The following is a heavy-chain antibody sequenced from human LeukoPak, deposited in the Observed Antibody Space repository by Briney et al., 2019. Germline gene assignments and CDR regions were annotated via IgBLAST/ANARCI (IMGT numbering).Heavy chain of an antibody. V-gene: IGHV4-31*03. CDR1: GGSISSGGYY. J-gene: IGHJ4*02. CDR3: ARARITIFGVVTDFDY. CDR2: IYYSGST. Sequence: TPSQTLSLTCTVSGGSISSGGYYWSWIRQHPGKGLERIGYIYYSGSTYYNPSLKSRVTISVDTSKNQFSLKLSSVTAADTAVYYCARARITIFGVVTDFDYWGQGTLVTVSS. D-gene: IGHD3-3*01.